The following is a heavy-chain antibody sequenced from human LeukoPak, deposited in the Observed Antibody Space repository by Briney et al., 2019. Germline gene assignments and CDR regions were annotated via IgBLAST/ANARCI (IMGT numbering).Heavy chain of an antibody. CDR3: KVVPAAMPMYYFDY. D-gene: IGHD2-2*01. V-gene: IGHV1-46*01. J-gene: IGHJ4*02. Sequence: GASVKVSCKASGYTFSSYYMHWVRQAPGQGLEWMGIISPSGSSTSHAQKFQGRVTMTRNTSISTAYMELSSLRSEDTAVYYYKVVPAAMPMYYFDYWGQGTLVTVSS. CDR1: GYTFSSYY. CDR2: ISPSGSST.